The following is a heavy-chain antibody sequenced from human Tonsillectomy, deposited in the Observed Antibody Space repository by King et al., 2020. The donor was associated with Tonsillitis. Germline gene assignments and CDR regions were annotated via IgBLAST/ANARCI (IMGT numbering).Heavy chain of an antibody. CDR2: IKEDGSGI. J-gene: IGHJ4*02. V-gene: IGHV3-7*03. CDR1: DFTSSTHW. CDR3: VRGRGWLFDD. Sequence: VQLVESGGGLVQPGGSLRLSCAASDFTSSTHWMTWVRKAPGKGLEWVANIKEDGSGIYYVASVKGRFTISRDAAKKSLYLLMNSLRAEDTAVYYCVRGRGWLFDDWGQGTLVTVSS. D-gene: IGHD6-19*01.